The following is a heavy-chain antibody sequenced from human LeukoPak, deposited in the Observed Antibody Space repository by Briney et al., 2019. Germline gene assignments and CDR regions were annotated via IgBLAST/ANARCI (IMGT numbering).Heavy chain of an antibody. J-gene: IGHJ4*02. V-gene: IGHV1-18*01. CDR3: ARDADGGPEGYFDY. Sequence: GASVKVSCKASGYTFTSYCISWVRQAPGRGGEWMGWISAYNGNTNYAQKLQGRVTMTTDTSTSTAYMELRSLRSDDTAVYYCARDADGGPEGYFDYWGQGTLVTVSS. D-gene: IGHD4-23*01. CDR2: ISAYNGNT. CDR1: GYTFTSYC.